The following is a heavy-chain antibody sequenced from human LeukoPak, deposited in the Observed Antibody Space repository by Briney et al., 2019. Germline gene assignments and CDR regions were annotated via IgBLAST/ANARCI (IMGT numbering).Heavy chain of an antibody. D-gene: IGHD2-2*01. CDR2: IDPKGGAT. V-gene: IGHV1-2*02. Sequence: ASVKVSCKASGYTFTGYYMHWVRQAPGQGLEWMAWIDPKGGATNYAQRFQGRVTMTRDTSIITAYMELSRLRSDDTAVYYCARGLRVSPAFDYWGQGTLVTVSS. J-gene: IGHJ4*02. CDR3: ARGLRVSPAFDY. CDR1: GYTFTGYY.